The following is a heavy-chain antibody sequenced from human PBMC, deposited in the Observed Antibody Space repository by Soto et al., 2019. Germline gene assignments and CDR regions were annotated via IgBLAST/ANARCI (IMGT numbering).Heavy chain of an antibody. J-gene: IGHJ6*02. D-gene: IGHD2-8*02. CDR1: GFTFSSYS. Sequence: EVQLLESGGGLVQAGGSLRLSCAASGFTFSSYSMNWVRQAPGKGLEWVSYISSSSSTIYYADSVKGRFTISRDNAKNSLYLQMNSLRDEDTAVYYCARDLVGMAHYYYYYGMDVWGQGTTVTVSS. CDR3: ARDLVGMAHYYYYYGMDV. CDR2: ISSSSSTI. V-gene: IGHV3-48*02.